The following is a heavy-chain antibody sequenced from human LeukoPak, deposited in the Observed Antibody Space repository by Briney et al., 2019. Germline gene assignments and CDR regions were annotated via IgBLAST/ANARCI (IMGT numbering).Heavy chain of an antibody. CDR2: IYYSGST. J-gene: IGHJ4*02. V-gene: IGHV4-39*07. Sequence: SETLSLTCTVSGGSISSSSYYWGWIRQPPGKGLEWIGSIYYSGSTYYNPSLKSRVTISVDTSKNQFSLKLSSVTAADTAVYYCAIVVADHPPHCDYWGQGTLVTVSS. CDR1: GGSISSSSYY. D-gene: IGHD5-12*01. CDR3: AIVVADHPPHCDY.